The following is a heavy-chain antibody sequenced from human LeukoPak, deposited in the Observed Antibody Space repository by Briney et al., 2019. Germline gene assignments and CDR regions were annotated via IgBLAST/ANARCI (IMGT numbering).Heavy chain of an antibody. CDR2: ISYDGSNK. J-gene: IGHJ3*02. CDR1: GFTFSSYG. CDR3: ARVSSVTTTTQGAFDI. Sequence: GGSLRLSCAASGFTFSSYGMHWVRQAPGKGLEWVAVISYDGSNKYYADSVKGRFTISRDNSKNTLYLQMNSLRAEDTAVYYCARVSSVTTTTQGAFDIWGQGTMVTVSS. V-gene: IGHV3-30*03. D-gene: IGHD4-17*01.